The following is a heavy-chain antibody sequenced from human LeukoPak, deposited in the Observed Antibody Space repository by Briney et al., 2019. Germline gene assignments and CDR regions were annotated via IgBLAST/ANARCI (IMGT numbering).Heavy chain of an antibody. CDR2: IWYDGSNK. Sequence: GGSLRLSCAASGFTFSSYGMHWVRQAPGKGLEWVAVIWYDGSNKYYADSVKGRFTISRDNSKNTLYLQMNSLRAEDTAVYYCARGVYSSSGGLKDWFDPWGQGALVTVSS. CDR1: GFTFSSYG. D-gene: IGHD6-6*01. CDR3: ARGVYSSSGGLKDWFDP. V-gene: IGHV3-33*01. J-gene: IGHJ5*02.